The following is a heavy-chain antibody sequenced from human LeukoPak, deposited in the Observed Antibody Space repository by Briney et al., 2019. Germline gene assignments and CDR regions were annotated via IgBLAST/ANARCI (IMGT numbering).Heavy chain of an antibody. V-gene: IGHV3-21*01. CDR3: ARARYDSSGYYGILDC. J-gene: IGHJ4*02. CDR1: GFTFSSYS. Sequence: GGSLRLSCAASGFTFSSYSMNWVRQAPGKGLEWVSSISSSSSYIYYADSVKGRFTISRDNAKNSLYLQMNSLRAEDTAVYYCARARYDSSGYYGILDCWGQGTLVTVSS. D-gene: IGHD3-22*01. CDR2: ISSSSSYI.